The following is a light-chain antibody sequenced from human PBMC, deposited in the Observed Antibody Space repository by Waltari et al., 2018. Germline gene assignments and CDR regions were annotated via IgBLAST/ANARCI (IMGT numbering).Light chain of an antibody. Sequence: EIVLTQSPATLSLSPGERATLSCRASQRVSSNLAWYQQKPGQAPRLLIYDASNRATGIPARFSGSGSGTDFTLTISSLEPEDFAVYYCQQRSNWPPWTFGQGTKVEIK. CDR1: QRVSSN. CDR2: DAS. CDR3: QQRSNWPPWT. V-gene: IGKV3-11*01. J-gene: IGKJ1*01.